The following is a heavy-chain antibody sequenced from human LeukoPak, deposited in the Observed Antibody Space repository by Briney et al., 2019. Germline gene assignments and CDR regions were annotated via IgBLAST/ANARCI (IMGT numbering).Heavy chain of an antibody. CDR2: ISYDGTDK. J-gene: IGHJ4*02. CDR3: ARDRGYCSGGSCYSAFDY. CDR1: GFTLRRYD. V-gene: IGHV3-30*04. Sequence: AGSLRLSCAASGFTLRRYDMQRHGHAPGKGREGVAIISYDGTDKYYADSVKVRFTISRDNSKSTLDVQMNNLGPEDTALYYCARDRGYCSGGSCYSAFDYWGQGTLVTVSS. D-gene: IGHD2-15*01.